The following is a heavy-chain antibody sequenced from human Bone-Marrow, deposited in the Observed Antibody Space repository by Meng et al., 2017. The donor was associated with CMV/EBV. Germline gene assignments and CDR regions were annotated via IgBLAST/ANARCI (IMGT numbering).Heavy chain of an antibody. Sequence: ETLSLTCTVSGGSISSSSYYWGWIRQPPGKGLEWVSVIGSGGTAYHEDSVKGRFTISRDNSKNTVYLQMNSLGAEDTAIYYCAAKMHGDYAFVYWGQGSLVTVSS. J-gene: IGHJ4*02. CDR1: GGSISSSSYY. D-gene: IGHD4-17*01. V-gene: IGHV3-53*01. CDR3: AAKMHGDYAFVY. CDR2: IGSGGTA.